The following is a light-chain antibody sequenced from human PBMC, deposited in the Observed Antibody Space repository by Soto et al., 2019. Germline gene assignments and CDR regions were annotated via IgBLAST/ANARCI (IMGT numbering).Light chain of an antibody. J-gene: IGKJ2*01. CDR3: QQYSSYWT. CDR2: DAS. V-gene: IGKV1-5*01. CDR1: QSISSW. Sequence: DIQMTQSPSTLSASVGDRVTITCRASQSISSWLAWYQQKPGKAPKLLIYDASSLESGVPSRFSGSGSGTEFTLTISSLQPDDFATFYCQQYSSYWTFGQGTKLEIK.